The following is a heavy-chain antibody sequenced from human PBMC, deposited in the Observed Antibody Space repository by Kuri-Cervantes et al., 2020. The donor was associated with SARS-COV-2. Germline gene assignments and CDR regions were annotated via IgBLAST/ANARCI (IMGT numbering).Heavy chain of an antibody. J-gene: IGHJ4*02. V-gene: IGHV1-46*01. CDR2: INPSGGST. CDR3: ARAWGRGARADY. CDR1: GYTFTGYY. Sequence: ASVKVSCKASGYTFTGYYMHWVRQAPGQGLEWMGIINPSGGSTSYAQKFQGRVTMTRDTSTSTVYMELSSLRSEDTAVYYCARAWGRGARADYWGQGTLVTVSS. D-gene: IGHD7-27*01.